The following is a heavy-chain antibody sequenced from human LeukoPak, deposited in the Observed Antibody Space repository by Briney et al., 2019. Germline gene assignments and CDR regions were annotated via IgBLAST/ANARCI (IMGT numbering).Heavy chain of an antibody. Sequence: AGSLRLSCAASGFTFSSYAMSWVRQAPGKGLEWVSGIGGSSDSTYYADSVKGRFTISRDNSKNTLYLQMNSLRAEDTAVYYCANQVGATFNWGQGTLVTVSS. V-gene: IGHV3-23*01. D-gene: IGHD1-26*01. CDR3: ANQVGATFN. CDR2: IGGSSDST. CDR1: GFTFSSYA. J-gene: IGHJ4*02.